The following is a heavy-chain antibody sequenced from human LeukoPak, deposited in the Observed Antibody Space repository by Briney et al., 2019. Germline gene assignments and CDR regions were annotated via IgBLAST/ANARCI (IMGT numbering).Heavy chain of an antibody. V-gene: IGHV1-8*01. CDR2: MNPNSGNT. CDR1: GYTLTSYD. CDR3: ARGPYYSGPGSYYMWDY. J-gene: IGHJ4*02. Sequence: ASVKVSCKASGYTLTSYDINWVRQATGQGLEWMGWMNPNSGNTGYAQKFQGRITMTRNTSISTAHMELSSLRSEDTAVYYCARGPYYSGPGSYYMWDYWGQGTLVTVSS. D-gene: IGHD3-10*01.